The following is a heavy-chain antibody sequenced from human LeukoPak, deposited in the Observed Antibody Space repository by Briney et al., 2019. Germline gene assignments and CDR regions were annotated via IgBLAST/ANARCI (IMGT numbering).Heavy chain of an antibody. D-gene: IGHD2-15*01. V-gene: IGHV4-34*01. CDR2: INHSGST. J-gene: IGHJ4*02. Sequence: SETLSLTCAVYGGSFSGYYWSWIRQPPGKGLEWIGEINHSGSTNYNPSLKSRVTISVDTSKNQFSLKLSSVTAADTAVYYCAGEGYCSGGSCYSDYWGQGTLVTVSS. CDR3: AGEGYCSGGSCYSDY. CDR1: GGSFSGYY.